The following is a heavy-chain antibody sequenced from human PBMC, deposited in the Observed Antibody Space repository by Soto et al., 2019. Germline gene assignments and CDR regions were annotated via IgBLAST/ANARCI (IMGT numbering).Heavy chain of an antibody. V-gene: IGHV4-59*01. CDR1: GGSISSYY. Sequence: PSETLSLTCTVSGGSISSYYWSWIRQPLGKGLEWIGYIYYSGSTNYNPSLKSRVTISVDTSKNQFSLKLSSVTAADTAVYYCASSTGDGYNPYYFDYWGQGTLVTVSS. CDR3: ASSTGDGYNPYYFDY. D-gene: IGHD5-12*01. J-gene: IGHJ4*02. CDR2: IYYSGST.